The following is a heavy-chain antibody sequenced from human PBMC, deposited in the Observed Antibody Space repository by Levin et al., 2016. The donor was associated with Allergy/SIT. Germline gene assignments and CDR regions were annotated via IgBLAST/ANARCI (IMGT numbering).Heavy chain of an antibody. D-gene: IGHD3-16*01. CDR2: IKSKRGGGTT. CDR3: TKDRVFTV. V-gene: IGHV3-15*05. CDR1: EITFIDAW. J-gene: IGHJ3*01. Sequence: GGSLRLSCVSSEITFIDAWMNWVRQAPGKGLEWVGRIKSKRGGGTTDYAAFVKDRFTISRDDSKKTLDLQMNSLRSEDTARYYCTKDRVFTVWGQGTLVIVSS.